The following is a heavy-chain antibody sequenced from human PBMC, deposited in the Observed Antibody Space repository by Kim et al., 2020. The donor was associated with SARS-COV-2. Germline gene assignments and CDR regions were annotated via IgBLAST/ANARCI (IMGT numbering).Heavy chain of an antibody. CDR2: VYPADSDT. CDR1: GYNFARHW. V-gene: IGHV5-51*01. J-gene: IGHJ4*02. D-gene: IGHD4-17*01. CDR3: ATVLDRTTVRSGVAS. Sequence: GESLKISCRGSGYNFARHWIGWVRQMPGQGLEWMGIVYPADSDTRYGPSFQGLVTISADTSITTAYLQWTSLKASDTAMYYCATVLDRTTVRSGVASWGQGTLVTVSS.